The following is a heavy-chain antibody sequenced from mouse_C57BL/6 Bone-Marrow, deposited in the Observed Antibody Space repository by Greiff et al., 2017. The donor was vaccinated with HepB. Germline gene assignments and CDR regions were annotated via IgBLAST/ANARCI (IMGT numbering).Heavy chain of an antibody. V-gene: IGHV14-4*01. Sequence: EVQGVESGAELVRPGASVKLSCTASGFNIKDDYMHWVKQRPEQGLEWIGWIDPENGDTEYASKFQGKATITADTSSITAYLQLSSLTSEDTAVYYCTTGTVPFDYWGQGTTLTVSS. CDR3: TTGTVPFDY. CDR2: IDPENGDT. J-gene: IGHJ2*01. D-gene: IGHD1-1*01. CDR1: GFNIKDDY.